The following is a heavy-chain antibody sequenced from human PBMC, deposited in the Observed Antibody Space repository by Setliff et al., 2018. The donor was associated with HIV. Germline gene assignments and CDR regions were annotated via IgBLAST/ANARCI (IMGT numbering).Heavy chain of an antibody. Sequence: ASVKVSCKASGYSFTSYDINWVRQATGQGLEWMGWMNPNSGNTGYAQKFQGRVTMTRNTSISTAYMELSSLRSDDTAVYYCVSRSRHMVRGYYFDYWGQGALVTAPQ. V-gene: IGHV1-8*02. J-gene: IGHJ4*02. CDR3: VSRSRHMVRGYYFDY. CDR1: GYSFTSYD. CDR2: MNPNSGNT. D-gene: IGHD3-10*01.